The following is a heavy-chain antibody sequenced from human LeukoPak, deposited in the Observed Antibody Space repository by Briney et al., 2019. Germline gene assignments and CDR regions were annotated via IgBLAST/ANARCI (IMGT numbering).Heavy chain of an antibody. CDR2: IAHHGFNT. Sequence: PGGSLRLSRAASGFTFSRNAIHWVRQGPGKGLEWVAYIAHHGFNTYYADSVKGRFTISRDNSKRTLYLQMNSLRPDDTAVYYCAKDGFWSCTDWGQGTLVTVSS. CDR3: AKDGFWSCTD. D-gene: IGHD2-8*02. V-gene: IGHV3-30*02. J-gene: IGHJ4*02. CDR1: GFTFSRNA.